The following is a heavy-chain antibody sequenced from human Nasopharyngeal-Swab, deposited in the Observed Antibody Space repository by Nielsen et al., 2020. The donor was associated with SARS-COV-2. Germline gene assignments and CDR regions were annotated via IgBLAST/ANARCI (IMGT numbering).Heavy chain of an antibody. D-gene: IGHD1-26*01. CDR1: GGSISSSSYF. J-gene: IGHJ4*02. Sequence: ESLKISCAVSGGSISSSSYFCDWIRQPPGKGLEWIGSASYSGSSYYNPSLKSRVTISIDPSKNQFSLQLSSVTAADTAVYYCARHDSGTYFRLDYWGQGILVTVSS. CDR3: ARHDSGTYFRLDY. V-gene: IGHV4-39*01. CDR2: ASYSGSS.